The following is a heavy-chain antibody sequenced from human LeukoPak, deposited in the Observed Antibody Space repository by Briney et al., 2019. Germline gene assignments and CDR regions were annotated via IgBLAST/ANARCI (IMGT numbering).Heavy chain of an antibody. CDR1: GFTFSSHD. D-gene: IGHD1-26*01. CDR3: ARDLTVGATGH. CDR2: ISYDGSNK. J-gene: IGHJ4*02. V-gene: IGHV3-30-3*01. Sequence: GGSLRLSCAASGFTFSSHDMHWVRQAPGKGLEWVAVISYDGSNKYYADSVKGRFTISRDNSKNTLYLQMNSLRAEDTAVYYCARDLTVGATGHWGQGALVTVSS.